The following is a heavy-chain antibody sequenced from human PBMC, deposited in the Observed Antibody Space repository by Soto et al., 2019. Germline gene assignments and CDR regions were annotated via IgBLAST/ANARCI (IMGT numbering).Heavy chain of an antibody. CDR2: IYWDDDD. J-gene: IGHJ5*02. Sequence: QITLKESGPTLVKPTQTLTLTCTFSGFSLTSRGVGVGWIRQPPGKALEWLGVIYWDDDDRYSTSLKNRLTIPKDTSKNQVVLTMTNMEPEDTAIYSCPHRGDQVLRQGYDPGGQGTLVTVSS. CDR1: GFSLTSRGVG. D-gene: IGHD2-2*01. CDR3: PHRGDQVLRQGYDP. V-gene: IGHV2-5*02.